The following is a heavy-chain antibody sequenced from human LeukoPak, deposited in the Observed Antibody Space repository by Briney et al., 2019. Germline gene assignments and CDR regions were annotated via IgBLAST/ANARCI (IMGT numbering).Heavy chain of an antibody. V-gene: IGHV4-38-2*02. D-gene: IGHD1-14*01. CDR3: ARHNAALLY. CDR1: GYSISSGYY. CDR2: IYHSGST. J-gene: IGHJ4*02. Sequence: SETLSLTCTVSGYSISSGYYWGWIRQPPGKGLEWIGSIYHSGSTYYNPSFKSRVTISVDTSKNQFSLKLSSVTAADTAVYYCARHNAALLYWGQGTLVTVSS.